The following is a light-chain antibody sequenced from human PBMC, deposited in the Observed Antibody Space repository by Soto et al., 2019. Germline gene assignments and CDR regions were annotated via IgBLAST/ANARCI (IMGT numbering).Light chain of an antibody. CDR3: SSYISSSTLYV. V-gene: IGLV2-14*01. CDR1: SSDVGGYNY. J-gene: IGLJ1*01. Sequence: QSVLTQPASVSGSPGQSITISCTGTSSDVGGYNYVSWYQQHPGKAPTLMIYDVSKRPSGVSNRFSGSKSGNTASLTISGLQAEDEADYYCSSYISSSTLYVFGTGTKVTVL. CDR2: DVS.